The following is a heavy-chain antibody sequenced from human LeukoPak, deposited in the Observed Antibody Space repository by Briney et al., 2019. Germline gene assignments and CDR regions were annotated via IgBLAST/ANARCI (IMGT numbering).Heavy chain of an antibody. D-gene: IGHD3-9*01. J-gene: IGHJ5*02. CDR2: IGGRGGTT. V-gene: IGHV3-23*01. CDR3: TKGPDFDWLLYWFDP. CDR1: GFTFSSYA. Sequence: GGSLRLSCAASGFTFSSYAMNWVRQAPGKGLEWVSAIGGRGGTTYYADSVKGRFTISRDNSKNTLYLQMNSLRAEDTAVYYCTKGPDFDWLLYWFDPWGQGTLVTVSS.